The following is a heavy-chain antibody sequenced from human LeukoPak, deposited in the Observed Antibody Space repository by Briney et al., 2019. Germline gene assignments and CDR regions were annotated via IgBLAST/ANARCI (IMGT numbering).Heavy chain of an antibody. Sequence: SETLSLTCTVSGDSISSYYWSWIRQPPGKGLEWIGYIYYSGSTKYNPSLKSRVTISVDTSKNQFSLKLSSVTAADTAMYYCARDRQATTAYDAFDIWGRGTMVTVSS. CDR2: IYYSGST. J-gene: IGHJ3*02. CDR3: ARDRQATTAYDAFDI. CDR1: GDSISSYY. D-gene: IGHD4-17*01. V-gene: IGHV4-59*01.